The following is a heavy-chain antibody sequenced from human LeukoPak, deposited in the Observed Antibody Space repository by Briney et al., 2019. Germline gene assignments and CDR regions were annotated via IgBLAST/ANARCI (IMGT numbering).Heavy chain of an antibody. D-gene: IGHD6-19*01. CDR2: ISYDGSNK. CDR3: AKDLFGGSGWYPPFIDY. V-gene: IGHV3-30*04. J-gene: IGHJ4*02. CDR1: GFTFSSYA. Sequence: GGSLRLSCAASGFTFSSYAMHWVRQAPGKGLEWVAVISYDGSNKYYADSVKGRFTISRDNSKNTLYLQMNSLRAEDTAVYYCAKDLFGGSGWYPPFIDYWGQGTLVTVSS.